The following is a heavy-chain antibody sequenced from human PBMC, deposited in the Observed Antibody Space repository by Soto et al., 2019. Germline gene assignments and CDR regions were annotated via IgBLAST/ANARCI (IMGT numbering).Heavy chain of an antibody. CDR3: ARKIDVPTVMLDH. CDR2: IAGKT. Sequence: EVHLLQSGGGLVQPGGSLRLSCATSGFTLSNSVMSCVRQAPGKGLEWVSTIAGKTYYSDSVKGRFTISRDNSQSTLYLQLNSLRAEDTAVYYCARKIDVPTVMLDHWGQGTLVSVSS. CDR1: GFTLSNSV. J-gene: IGHJ4*02. V-gene: IGHV3-23*01. D-gene: IGHD3-10*02.